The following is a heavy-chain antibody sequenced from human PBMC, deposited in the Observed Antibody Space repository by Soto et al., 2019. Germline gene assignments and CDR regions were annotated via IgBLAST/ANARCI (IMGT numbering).Heavy chain of an antibody. V-gene: IGHV4-39*01. CDR3: ARNADLLRYFDPGGQL. D-gene: IGHD3-9*01. Sequence: SETLSLTCTVSGGSISSSSYYWGWIRQPPGKGLEWIGSIYYSGSTYYNPSLKSRVTISVDTSKNQFSLKLSSVTAADTAVYYCARNADLLRYFDPGGQLWGQGTLVTVSS. CDR1: GGSISSSSYY. J-gene: IGHJ1*01. CDR2: IYYSGST.